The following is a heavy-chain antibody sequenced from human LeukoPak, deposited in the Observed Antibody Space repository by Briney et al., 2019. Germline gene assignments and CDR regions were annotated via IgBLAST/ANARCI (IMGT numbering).Heavy chain of an antibody. V-gene: IGHV4-4*07. D-gene: IGHD7-27*01. CDR2: TYTSGST. Sequence: PSETLSLTCSVSGGSISSYYWSWIRQPAGKGLEWIGRTYTSGSTNYSPSLKSRVTMSVDTSKNQFSLKLSSVTAADTAVYYRASISLWGNWFDPWGQGTLVTVSS. CDR3: ASISLWGNWFDP. J-gene: IGHJ5*02. CDR1: GGSISSYY.